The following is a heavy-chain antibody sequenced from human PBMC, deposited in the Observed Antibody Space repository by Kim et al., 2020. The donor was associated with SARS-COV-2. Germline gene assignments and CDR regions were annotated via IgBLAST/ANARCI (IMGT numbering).Heavy chain of an antibody. CDR1: GYSFRNFW. V-gene: IGHV5-51*01. CDR3: TRLTWGAGMVFPKEYREGRQGRDV. Sequence: GESLKISCKGSGYSFRNFWIVWVRQMPGKGLEVMGIVYPCDSDARYTPSFQGQVIISADKSISTAYLQWSSLKASDTAMYYCTRLTWGAGMVFPKEYREGRQGRDVWGQGTTVTVSS. D-gene: IGHD2-8*01. J-gene: IGHJ6*02. CDR2: VYPCDSDA.